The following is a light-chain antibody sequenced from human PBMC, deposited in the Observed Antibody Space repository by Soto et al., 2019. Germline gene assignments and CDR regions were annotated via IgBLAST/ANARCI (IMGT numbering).Light chain of an antibody. CDR2: DAS. V-gene: IGKV3-11*01. J-gene: IGKJ4*01. Sequence: IVLTQSPATLSLSPGETATLSCRASQSISRYLAWYQQKPGQAPRLLIYDASIRATGIPARFRGGGSETDFTLPISSLAPEDFAIYYCQQRGTWPRVTFGGGTKVEIK. CDR3: QQRGTWPRVT. CDR1: QSISRY.